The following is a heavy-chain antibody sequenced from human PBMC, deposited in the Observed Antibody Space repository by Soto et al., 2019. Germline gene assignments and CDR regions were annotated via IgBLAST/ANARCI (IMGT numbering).Heavy chain of an antibody. CDR2: IYKSATT. J-gene: IGHJ5*01. CDR3: ARGRYCLTGRCFPNWFES. Sequence: SETLSLTCSVSGDSISNLDYFWAWIRQPPGQALEYIGYIYKSATTYYHPSFESRVAISVDTSKSQFSLNVTSVTAADTAVYFCARGRYCLTGRCFPNWFESWGQGALVTVSS. CDR1: GDSISNLDYF. V-gene: IGHV4-30-4*01. D-gene: IGHD7-27*01.